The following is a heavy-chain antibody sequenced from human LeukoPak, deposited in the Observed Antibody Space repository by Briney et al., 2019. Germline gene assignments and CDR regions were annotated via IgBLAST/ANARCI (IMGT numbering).Heavy chain of an antibody. CDR2: FYPGDSDT. CDR3: VRSRGYCTDGSCYDFDY. J-gene: IGHJ4*02. Sequence: GESLKISCEGSGYSFTNYWIGWMRQMPGKGLGWMGSFYPGDSDTRYSPSFRGLVAISADKSISTAYLQWNTLQASDTAMYYCVRSRGYCTDGSCYDFDYWGQGTLVTVSS. V-gene: IGHV5-51*01. CDR1: GYSFTNYW. D-gene: IGHD2-15*01.